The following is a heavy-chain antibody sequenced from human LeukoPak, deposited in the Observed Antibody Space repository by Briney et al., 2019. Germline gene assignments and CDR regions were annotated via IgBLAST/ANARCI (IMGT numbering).Heavy chain of an antibody. Sequence: GGSLRLSCAASGFTVSSNYMSWVRQAPGKGLEWVSVIYSGGSTYHADSVKGRFTISRDNSKNTLYLQMNSLRAEDTAVYYCARALSWVFDYWGQGTLVTVSS. D-gene: IGHD7-27*01. J-gene: IGHJ4*02. CDR1: GFTVSSNY. V-gene: IGHV3-53*01. CDR3: ARALSWVFDY. CDR2: IYSGGST.